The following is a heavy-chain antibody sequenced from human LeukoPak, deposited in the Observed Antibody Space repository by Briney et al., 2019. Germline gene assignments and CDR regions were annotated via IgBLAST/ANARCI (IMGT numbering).Heavy chain of an antibody. CDR3: ARDATYYYDSSGYYYFDY. CDR2: INAGNGNT. J-gene: IGHJ4*02. CDR1: GYTFTSYA. Sequence: ASVKVSCKASGYTFTSYAMHWVRQAPGQRPEWMGWINAGNGNTKYSQKFQGRVTITRDTSASTAYMELSSLRSEDTAVYYCARDATYYYDSSGYYYFDYWGQGTLVTVSS. V-gene: IGHV1-3*01. D-gene: IGHD3-22*01.